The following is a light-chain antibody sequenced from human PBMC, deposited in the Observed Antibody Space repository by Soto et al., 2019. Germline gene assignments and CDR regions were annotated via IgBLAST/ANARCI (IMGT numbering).Light chain of an antibody. CDR1: SSDVGGYDY. Sequence: QSVLTQPASVSGSPGQSITISCTGTSSDVGGYDYVSWYQIHPGKAPKLMVFEVSNRPSGVSYRFSGSKSGNTASLTISGLQAEDEAAYFCSSYSISTAYLFGTGTKVTVL. CDR2: EVS. V-gene: IGLV2-14*01. CDR3: SSYSISTAYL. J-gene: IGLJ1*01.